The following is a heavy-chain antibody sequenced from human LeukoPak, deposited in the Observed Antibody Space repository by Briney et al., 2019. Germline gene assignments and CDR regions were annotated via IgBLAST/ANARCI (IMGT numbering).Heavy chain of an antibody. D-gene: IGHD1-1*01. CDR1: GYTFTGYY. J-gene: IGHJ6*02. Sequence: GASVKVSCKASGYTFTGYYMHWVRQAPGQGLEWMGWLNPNSGGTNYAQKFQGRVTMTRDTSISTAYMELSRLRSDDTAVYYCARDPWNNWNDLGPDYYYGMDVWGQGTTVTVSS. V-gene: IGHV1-2*02. CDR2: LNPNSGGT. CDR3: ARDPWNNWNDLGPDYYYGMDV.